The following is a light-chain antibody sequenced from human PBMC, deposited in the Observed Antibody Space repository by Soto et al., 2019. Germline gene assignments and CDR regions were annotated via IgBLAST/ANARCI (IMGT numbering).Light chain of an antibody. CDR3: SSYTSRSTHV. CDR2: DVS. CDR1: SSDVGAYNF. Sequence: QSALTQPASVSGSPGQSITISCTGTSSDVGAYNFVSWYQQHPGKVPKLMIFDVSSRPSGVSDRFSGSKSGNTASLTISGLQADDEGDYYCSSYTSRSTHVFGSGTQLPVL. V-gene: IGLV2-14*03. J-gene: IGLJ1*01.